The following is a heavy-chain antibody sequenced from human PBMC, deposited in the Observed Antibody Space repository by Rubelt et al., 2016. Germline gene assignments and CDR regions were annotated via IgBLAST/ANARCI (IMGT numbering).Heavy chain of an antibody. Sequence: QVQLQQWGAGLLKPSETLSLTCAVYGGSFIGYYWSWIRQPPGKGLEWIGEINHRGSTNYNPSLNSRVTISVDPSMNQSSLKLTSVTAADTAVYYCAGDYGGNSAVSWGRGTLSTVSS. CDR1: GGSFIGYY. V-gene: IGHV4-34*01. CDR3: AGDYGGNSAVS. D-gene: IGHD4-23*01. CDR2: INHRGST. J-gene: IGHJ5*02.